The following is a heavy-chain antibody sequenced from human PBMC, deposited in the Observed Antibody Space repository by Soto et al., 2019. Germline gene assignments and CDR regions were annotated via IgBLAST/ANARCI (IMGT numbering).Heavy chain of an antibody. Sequence: SETLSLTCTVSGGSISSYYWSWIRQPPGKGLEWIGYIYYSGSTNYNPSLKSRVTISVDTSKNQFSLKLSSVTAADTAVYYCARHVPETDWFDPWGQGTLVTLSS. J-gene: IGHJ5*02. CDR3: ARHVPETDWFDP. V-gene: IGHV4-59*08. CDR2: IYYSGST. CDR1: GGSISSYY. D-gene: IGHD3-10*02.